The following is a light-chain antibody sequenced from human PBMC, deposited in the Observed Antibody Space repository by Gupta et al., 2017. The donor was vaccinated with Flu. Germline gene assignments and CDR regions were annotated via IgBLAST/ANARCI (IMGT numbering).Light chain of an antibody. Sequence: SIAISCTGTSTDVGDYKYVSWYQHHPGTAPKLIIYEVTNRPSGVSDRFFGSKSGNTASLTISGLQADDEADYYCSSDTSSNTLVFGGGTKLTVL. CDR3: SSDTSSNTLV. V-gene: IGLV2-14*01. CDR1: STDVGDYKY. CDR2: EVT. J-gene: IGLJ3*02.